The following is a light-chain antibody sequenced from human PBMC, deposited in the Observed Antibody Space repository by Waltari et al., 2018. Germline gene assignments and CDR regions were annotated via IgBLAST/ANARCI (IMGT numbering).Light chain of an antibody. CDR1: QRLVASAGNTY. CDR3: MQGSHWPWT. V-gene: IGKV2-30*01. Sequence: DVVMTQSPLSLPVNVGQPASISCRSSQRLVASAGNTYFNWFQQRPGQSPRRLFYRVSKRDSGVPDRFSGSGSGTDFTLRITRVEAEDVGVYYCMQGSHWPWTFGQGTKVEIK. CDR2: RVS. J-gene: IGKJ1*01.